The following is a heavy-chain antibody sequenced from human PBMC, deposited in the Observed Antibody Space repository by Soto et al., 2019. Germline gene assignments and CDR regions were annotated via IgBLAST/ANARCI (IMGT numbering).Heavy chain of an antibody. D-gene: IGHD2-21*01. CDR2: INHLGSI. CDR1: DGSLSDYF. CDR3: ARGGISHWAYFYYMDV. Sequence: TETLSLTFVVSDGSLSDYFWSWIRQPPGMALEWIGEINHLGSINYNPSLKSRVTMSVDTSKNQFSLTLNSVTAADTATYYCARGGISHWAYFYYMDVWDRGTTVTVSS. V-gene: IGHV4-34*01. J-gene: IGHJ6*03.